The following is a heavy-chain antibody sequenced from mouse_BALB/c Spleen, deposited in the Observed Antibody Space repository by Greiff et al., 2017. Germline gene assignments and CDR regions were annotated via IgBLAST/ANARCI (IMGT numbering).Heavy chain of an antibody. D-gene: IGHD2-10*01. CDR3: ARGLLWGAMDY. J-gene: IGHJ4*01. V-gene: IGHV1-80*01. CDR2: IYPGDGDT. Sequence: QVQLQQSGAELVRPGSSVKISCKASGYAFSSYWMNWVKQRPGQGLEWIGQIYPGDGDTNYNGKFKGKATLTADKSSSTAYMQLSSLTSEDSAVYFCARGLLWGAMDYWGQGTSVTVSS. CDR1: GYAFSSYW.